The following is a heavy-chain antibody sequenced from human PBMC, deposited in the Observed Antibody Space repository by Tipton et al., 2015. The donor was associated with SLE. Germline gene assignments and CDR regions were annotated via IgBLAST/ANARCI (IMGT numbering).Heavy chain of an antibody. D-gene: IGHD1-20*01. CDR1: GFTFSNYA. J-gene: IGHJ3*02. CDR3: AKETYSWNGDAFDI. CDR2: ISGGGVSP. V-gene: IGHV3-23*01. Sequence: GSLRLSCAASGFTFSNYAMNWVRQTPGKGLEWVSRISGGGVSPYYADSVKGRFTISRDNSKNTMYLQMNSLRAEDTAIYYCAKETYSWNGDAFDIWGQGTMVTVSS.